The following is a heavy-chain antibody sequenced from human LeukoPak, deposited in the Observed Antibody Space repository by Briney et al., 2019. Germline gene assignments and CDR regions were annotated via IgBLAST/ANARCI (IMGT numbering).Heavy chain of an antibody. D-gene: IGHD2-15*01. V-gene: IGHV1-2*02. CDR3: APNGCYRSTAYSSDY. J-gene: IGHJ4*02. CDR1: GYTFISYY. Sequence: ASVKVSCKTSGYTFISYYVHWVRQAPGQGLEWMGWINPNSGDTNYAQKFQGRVTMTRDTSVSTAYMELSSLASDDRALYFWAPNGCYRSTAYSSDYWGQGTLVTVSS. CDR2: INPNSGDT.